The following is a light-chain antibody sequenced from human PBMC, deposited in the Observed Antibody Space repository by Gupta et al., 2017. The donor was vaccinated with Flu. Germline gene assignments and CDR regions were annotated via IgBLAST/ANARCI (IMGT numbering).Light chain of an antibody. J-gene: IGKJ3*01. CDR1: QSISGW. V-gene: IGKV1-5*03. CDR2: EAS. CDR3: QQYATFPLT. Sequence: PSTMSATVGDRVPIIFWATQSISGWSAWHQQKAGKAPKVLIYEASSVESGLPSRISGSASATDFTLTISSLHPDDFATYCCQQYATFPLTFGDGTKVDIK.